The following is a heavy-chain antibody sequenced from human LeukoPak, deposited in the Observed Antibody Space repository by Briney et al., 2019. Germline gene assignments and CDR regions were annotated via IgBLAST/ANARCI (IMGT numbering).Heavy chain of an antibody. D-gene: IGHD3-22*01. J-gene: IGHJ4*02. Sequence: GASVKVSCKAPGYTFTGYYMHWVRQAPGQGLEWMGWINPNSGGTNYAQKFQGRVTMTRDTSISTAYMELSRLRSEDTAVYYCARVDGYYDSSGYYYFLDYWGQGTLVTVSS. V-gene: IGHV1-2*02. CDR1: GYTFTGYY. CDR3: ARVDGYYDSSGYYYFLDY. CDR2: INPNSGGT.